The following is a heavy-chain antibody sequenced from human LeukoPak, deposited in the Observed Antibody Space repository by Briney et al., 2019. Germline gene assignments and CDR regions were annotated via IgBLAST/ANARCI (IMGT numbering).Heavy chain of an antibody. CDR2: IYTSGST. V-gene: IGHV4-61*02. CDR3: ARAQLWPSGTIDC. J-gene: IGHJ4*02. CDR1: GGSISSGSYY. Sequence: SETLSLTXTVSGGSISSGSYYWSCLRQPAGKGLEWIGRIYTSGSTNYNPSLKSRVTISVDTSKNQFSLKLSSVTAADTAVYYCARAQLWPSGTIDCWGQGTLVTVSS. D-gene: IGHD5-18*01.